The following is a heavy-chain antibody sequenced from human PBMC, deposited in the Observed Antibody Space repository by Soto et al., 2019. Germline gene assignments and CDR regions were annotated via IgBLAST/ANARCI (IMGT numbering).Heavy chain of an antibody. D-gene: IGHD4-17*01. Sequence: GGSLRLSCAASGFTFSSYAMHWVRQAPGKGLEWVAVISYDGSNKYYADSVKGRFTISRDNSKNTLYLQMNSLRSEDTAVYYCARDGSHFGDCDYWGQGTLVTVSS. J-gene: IGHJ4*02. CDR1: GFTFSSYA. CDR3: ARDGSHFGDCDY. CDR2: ISYDGSNK. V-gene: IGHV3-30-3*01.